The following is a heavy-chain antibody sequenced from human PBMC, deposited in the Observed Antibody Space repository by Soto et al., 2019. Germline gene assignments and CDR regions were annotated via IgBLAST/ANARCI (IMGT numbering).Heavy chain of an antibody. J-gene: IGHJ6*02. D-gene: IGHD5-18*01. CDR3: AKAHHVDTGHYYYYGMDV. V-gene: IGHV3-30*18. Sequence: QVQLVESGGGVVQPGRSLRLSCAASGFTFSSYAMHWVRQAPGKGLEWVAVISYDGSNKYYADSVKGRFTISRDNSKNTLYLQMNSLRAEDTAVYYCAKAHHVDTGHYYYYGMDVWGQGTTVTVSS. CDR2: ISYDGSNK. CDR1: GFTFSSYA.